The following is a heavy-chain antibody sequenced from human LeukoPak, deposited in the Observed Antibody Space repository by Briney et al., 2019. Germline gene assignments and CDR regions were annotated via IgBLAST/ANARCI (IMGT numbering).Heavy chain of an antibody. J-gene: IGHJ4*02. CDR1: RTTFSSYS. D-gene: IGHD3-16*01. CDR3: ARDQGGVGY. CDR2: ISSFSGTI. Sequence: GGSLRLSCVASRTTFSSYSMNWVRQAPGKGLEWVSYISSFSGTINYADSVKGRFTISRDNAKNSLYLQMNSLRAEDTAVYYCARDQGGVGYWGQGTLVTVSS. V-gene: IGHV3-48*01.